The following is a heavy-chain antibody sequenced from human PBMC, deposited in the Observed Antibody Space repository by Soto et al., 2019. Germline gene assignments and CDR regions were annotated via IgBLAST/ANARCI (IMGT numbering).Heavy chain of an antibody. CDR3: AQRRLGDTNPDHNGRDV. CDR1: GFSLSTTGEG. Sequence: QITLKEAGPTLVKPTQTLTLTCTFSGFSLSTTGEGVFWIRQPPGKAPEWLALVHWNDDKRYSPSLRPRLTIRKDTSRNQVVLSLTNLDPVDTCRYYCAQRRLGDTNPDHNGRDVWGQGPTVIVSS. V-gene: IGHV2-5*01. CDR2: VHWNDDK. J-gene: IGHJ6*02. D-gene: IGHD3-3*01.